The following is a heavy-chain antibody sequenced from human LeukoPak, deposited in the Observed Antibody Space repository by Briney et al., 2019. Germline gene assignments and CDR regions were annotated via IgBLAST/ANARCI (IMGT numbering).Heavy chain of an antibody. Sequence: GGSLRLSCAASGFTFSSYSMDWVRQAPGKGLEWVSSISSSSSYIYYADSVKGRFTISRDNAKNSLYLQMNSLRAEDTAVYYCARDLNYYDSSGYDYWGQGTLVTVSS. D-gene: IGHD3-22*01. CDR3: ARDLNYYDSSGYDY. J-gene: IGHJ4*02. CDR2: ISSSSSYI. CDR1: GFTFSSYS. V-gene: IGHV3-21*01.